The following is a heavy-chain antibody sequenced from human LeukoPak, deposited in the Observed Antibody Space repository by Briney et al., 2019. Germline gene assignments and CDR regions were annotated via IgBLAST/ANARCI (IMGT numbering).Heavy chain of an antibody. D-gene: IGHD3/OR15-3a*01. CDR2: IYTSDT. CDR3: ARQTGSGLFILP. J-gene: IGHJ4*02. CDR1: GGSISSGNYY. Sequence: SETLSLTCSVCGGSISSGNYYWTWVRQPAGRGLERIGRIYTSDTNYNPSLKSRVTISLDTSKNKFSLKLSSVTAADTAVYYCARQTGSGLFILPGGQGTLVTVSS. V-gene: IGHV4-61*02.